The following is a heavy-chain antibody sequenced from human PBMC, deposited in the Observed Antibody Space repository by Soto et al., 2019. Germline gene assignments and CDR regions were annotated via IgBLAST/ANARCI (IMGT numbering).Heavy chain of an antibody. D-gene: IGHD3-9*01. CDR3: ARHERYFDWLRQTTARYYYGMDV. Sequence: PGESLKISCKHSGFNFTSYWIGWVRQMPGKGLEWMGRIDPSDSYTNYSPSFQGHVTISADKSISTAYLQWSSLKASDTAMYYCARHERYFDWLRQTTARYYYGMDVWGQGTTVTVSS. J-gene: IGHJ6*02. CDR2: IDPSDSYT. V-gene: IGHV5-10-1*01. CDR1: GFNFTSYW.